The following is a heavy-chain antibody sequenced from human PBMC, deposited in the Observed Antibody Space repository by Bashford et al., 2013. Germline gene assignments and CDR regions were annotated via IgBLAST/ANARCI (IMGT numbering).Heavy chain of an antibody. CDR1: GYTFTSYA. D-gene: IGHD7-27*01. V-gene: IGHV1-3*01. CDR3: ARDAELGQLSDY. Sequence: VASVKVSCKASGYTFTSYAMHWVRQAPGQRLEWMGWINAGNGNTKYSQKFQGRVTITRDTSASTAYMELSSLRSEDTAVYYCARDAELGQLSDYWGQGTLVTVSS. J-gene: IGHJ4*02. CDR2: INAGNGNT.